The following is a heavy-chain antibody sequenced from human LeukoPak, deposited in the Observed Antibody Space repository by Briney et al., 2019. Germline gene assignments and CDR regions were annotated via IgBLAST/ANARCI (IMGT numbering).Heavy chain of an antibody. J-gene: IGHJ5*02. CDR1: GGSISSYY. V-gene: IGHV4-59*12. CDR3: ARGLYSSGWYDWFDP. CDR2: IYYSGSA. D-gene: IGHD6-19*01. Sequence: SETLSLTCTVSGGSISSYYWSWIRQPPGKGLEWIGYIYYSGSANYHPSLKSRVTISVDTSKNQFSLKLSSVTAADTAVYYCARGLYSSGWYDWFDPWGQGTLVTVSS.